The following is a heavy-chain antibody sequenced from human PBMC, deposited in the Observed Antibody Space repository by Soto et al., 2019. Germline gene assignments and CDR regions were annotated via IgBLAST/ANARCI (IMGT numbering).Heavy chain of an antibody. CDR1: GGSISSGGYY. CDR3: ARGRNSSSSNWFDP. CDR2: INHSGST. V-gene: IGHV4-39*07. D-gene: IGHD6-6*01. J-gene: IGHJ5*02. Sequence: SETLSLTCTVSGGSISSGGYYWSWIRQPPGKGLEWIGEINHSGSTNYNPSLKSRVTISVDTSKNQFSLKLSSVTAADTAVYYCARGRNSSSSNWFDPWGQGTLVTVSS.